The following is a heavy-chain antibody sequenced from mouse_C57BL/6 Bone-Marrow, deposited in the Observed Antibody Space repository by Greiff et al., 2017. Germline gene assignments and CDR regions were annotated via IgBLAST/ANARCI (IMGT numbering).Heavy chain of an antibody. J-gene: IGHJ2*01. Sequence: EVKLMESGGGLVKPGGSLKLSCAASGFTFSSYAMSWVRQTPEQRLEWVATISAGGSYTYYPDNVKGRFTISRDNAKNNLYLQMSHLKSEDSAMYYCARDLELYDYWGQGTTLTVSS. CDR1: GFTFSSYA. CDR3: ARDLELYDY. D-gene: IGHD2-12*01. CDR2: ISAGGSYT. V-gene: IGHV5-4*03.